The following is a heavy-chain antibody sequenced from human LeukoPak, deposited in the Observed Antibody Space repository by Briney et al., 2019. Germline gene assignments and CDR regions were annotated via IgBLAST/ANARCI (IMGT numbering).Heavy chain of an antibody. V-gene: IGHV4-4*07. CDR2: IYTSGTT. D-gene: IGHD6-19*01. CDR1: GGSIRGFY. J-gene: IGHJ4*02. CDR3: ARHVAGQIFDY. Sequence: SETLSLTCTVSGGSIRGFYWSWVRQPAGKRLEWIGRIYTSGTTNYNPSLKSRLTVSIDTFKHQCSLRLSSAPAADTAVYYCARHVAGQIFDYWGQGTLVTVSS.